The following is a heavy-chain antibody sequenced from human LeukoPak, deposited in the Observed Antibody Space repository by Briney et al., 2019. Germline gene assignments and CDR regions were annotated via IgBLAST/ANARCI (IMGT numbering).Heavy chain of an antibody. D-gene: IGHD3-3*01. CDR2: INTNTGNP. CDR3: VSPATIFGEDSAFDI. V-gene: IGHV7-4-1*02. Sequence: ASVKVSCKASGYTFTSYAMNWVRQAPGQGLEWMGWINTNTGNPTYAQGFTGRFVFSLDTSVSTAYLQISSLKAEDTAVYYCVSPATIFGEDSAFDIWGQGTMVTVSS. CDR1: GYTFTSYA. J-gene: IGHJ3*02.